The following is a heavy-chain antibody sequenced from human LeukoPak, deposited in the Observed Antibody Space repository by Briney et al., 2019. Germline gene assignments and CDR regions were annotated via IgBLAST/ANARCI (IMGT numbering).Heavy chain of an antibody. V-gene: IGHV3-64*01. D-gene: IGHD3-16*01. CDR3: ARGDLYGCVYVWFDY. CDR2: ISSNGGST. Sequence: GGSLRLSCAASGFTFSSYAMHWVRQAPGKGLEYVSAISSNGGSTYYANSVKGRFTISRDNSKNTLYLQMGGLRAEDMAVYYCARGDLYGCVYVWFDYWGQGTLVTVSS. CDR1: GFTFSSYA. J-gene: IGHJ4*02.